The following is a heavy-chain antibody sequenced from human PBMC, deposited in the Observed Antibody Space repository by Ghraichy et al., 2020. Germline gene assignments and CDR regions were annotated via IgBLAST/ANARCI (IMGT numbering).Heavy chain of an antibody. D-gene: IGHD2-2*01. CDR3: VRGHTNARKFYQLDV. V-gene: IGHV3-64*02. CDR2: ICSNERCA. Sequence: GGSLRLSCAASGFTFSDYAMHWVRQAPGKGLQSLATICSNERCAYYAESVKGRFTISRDNANNMLYLQIDSLRLEDKAVYYCVRGHTNARKFYQLDVWGQGTMVTVSS. J-gene: IGHJ6*02. CDR1: GFTFSDYA.